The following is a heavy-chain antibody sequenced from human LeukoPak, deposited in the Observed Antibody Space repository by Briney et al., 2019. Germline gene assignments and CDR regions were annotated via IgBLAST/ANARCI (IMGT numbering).Heavy chain of an antibody. CDR1: GDSISANNW. J-gene: IGHJ6*02. CDR2: IYHSGST. V-gene: IGHV4-4*02. CDR3: ARDRDGMGV. Sequence: KPSGTLSLTCAVSGDSISANNWWSWVRQPPGKGLEWIGEIYHSGSTNYNPSLKGRVSISVDKSKNLFSLKLTSATAADTAVYYCARDRDGMGVWGQGTTVTVSS. D-gene: IGHD3-10*01.